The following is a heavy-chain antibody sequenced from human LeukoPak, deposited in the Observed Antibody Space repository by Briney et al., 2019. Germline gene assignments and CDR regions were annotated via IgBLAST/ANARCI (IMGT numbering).Heavy chain of an antibody. CDR3: AREGDFWSGPSGYFDN. J-gene: IGHJ4*02. Sequence: GGSLRLSCAASGFIFSSYDVNWVRQAPGKGLEWVSYISSSGRTIYYADSVKGRFTISRDNAKNSLYLQMNSLRAEDTAVYYCAREGDFWSGPSGYFDNWGQGTLVTVSS. D-gene: IGHD3-3*01. V-gene: IGHV3-48*03. CDR1: GFIFSSYD. CDR2: ISSSGRTI.